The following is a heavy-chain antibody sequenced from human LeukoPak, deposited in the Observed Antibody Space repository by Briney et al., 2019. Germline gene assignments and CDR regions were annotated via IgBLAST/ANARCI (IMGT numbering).Heavy chain of an antibody. Sequence: PSETLSLTCAVYGGSFSTYYWTWIRQPPGKRLEWIGEINHSGNTNYNLSLKSRVTISVDTSKKQFSLKLSSVTAADTAVYYCTSIMGGYCGGGSCYWFDPWGHGHMVTVSS. CDR2: INHSGNT. J-gene: IGHJ5*02. CDR3: TSIMGGYCGGGSCYWFDP. D-gene: IGHD2-15*01. CDR1: GGSFSTYY. V-gene: IGHV4-34*01.